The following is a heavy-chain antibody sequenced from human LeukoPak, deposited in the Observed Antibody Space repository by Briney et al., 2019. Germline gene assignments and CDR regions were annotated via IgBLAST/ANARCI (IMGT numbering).Heavy chain of an antibody. Sequence: GGSLRLSCAASGFTFSSYSMNWVRQAPGKGLEWVSYISSSSSTIYYADSVKGRFTISRDNAKNSLYLQMNSLRAEDTAVYYCARGGEYCSSTSCFDAFDIWGQGTMVTVSS. J-gene: IGHJ3*02. D-gene: IGHD2-2*01. V-gene: IGHV3-48*01. CDR3: ARGGEYCSSTSCFDAFDI. CDR2: ISSSSSTI. CDR1: GFTFSSYS.